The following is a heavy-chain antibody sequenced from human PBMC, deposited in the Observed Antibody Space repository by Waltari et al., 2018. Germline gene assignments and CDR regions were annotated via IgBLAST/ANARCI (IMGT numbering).Heavy chain of an antibody. D-gene: IGHD6-19*01. V-gene: IGHV4-31*03. Sequence: QVQLQESGPGLVKPSQTLSLTCTVSGGSISSGGYYWRWIRQHPGKGLEWIGYIYYSGSTYYNPSLKSRVTISVDTSKNQFSLKLSSVTAADTAVYYCARGVLGIAVADYYYYMDVWGKGTTVTVSS. CDR2: IYYSGST. CDR3: ARGVLGIAVADYYYYMDV. J-gene: IGHJ6*03. CDR1: GGSISSGGYY.